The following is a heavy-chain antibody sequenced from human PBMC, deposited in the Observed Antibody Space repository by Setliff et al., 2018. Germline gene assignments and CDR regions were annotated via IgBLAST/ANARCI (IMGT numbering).Heavy chain of an antibody. CDR1: GGSISSSSYY. CDR2: IYHSGST. CDR3: ARGSGYSSSWYYYYYGMDV. D-gene: IGHD6-13*01. Sequence: KASETLSLTCTVSGGSISSSSYYWGWIRQPPGKGLEWIGSIYHSGSTYYNPSLKSRVTISVDTSKNQFSLKLSSVTAADTAVYYCARGSGYSSSWYYYYYGMDVWGQGTTVTVSS. J-gene: IGHJ6*02. V-gene: IGHV4-39*07.